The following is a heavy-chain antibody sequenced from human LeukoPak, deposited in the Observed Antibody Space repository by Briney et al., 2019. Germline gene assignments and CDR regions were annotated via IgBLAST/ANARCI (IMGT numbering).Heavy chain of an antibody. D-gene: IGHD4-17*01. CDR1: GFSLSTTGVG. Sequence: SGPTLVNPTQTLTLTCTFSGFSLSTTGVGVGWIRQPPGKALEWLALIYWDDDKRYSPSLKRRLTITKDTSKSQVVLTMTNMDPVDTATYYCAHRYGDFGFYFDYWGQGTLVTVSS. V-gene: IGHV2-5*02. CDR2: IYWDDDK. J-gene: IGHJ4*02. CDR3: AHRYGDFGFYFDY.